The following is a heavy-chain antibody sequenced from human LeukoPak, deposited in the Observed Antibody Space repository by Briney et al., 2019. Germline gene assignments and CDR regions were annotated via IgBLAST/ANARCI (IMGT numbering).Heavy chain of an antibody. CDR1: GYSFTTYW. Sequence: GESLKISCKGSGYSFTTYWIGWVRQMPGKGLEWMGIIYPGDSNTRYSPSFQGQVTISADKSISTAYLQWSSLKASDTAMYYCARHVVPYCTSTSCVTSWFDPWGQGTLVTVSS. CDR3: ARHVVPYCTSTSCVTSWFDP. J-gene: IGHJ5*02. CDR2: IYPGDSNT. V-gene: IGHV5-51*01. D-gene: IGHD2-2*01.